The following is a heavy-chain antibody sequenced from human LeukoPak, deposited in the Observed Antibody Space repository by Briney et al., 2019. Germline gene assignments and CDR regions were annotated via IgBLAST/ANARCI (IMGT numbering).Heavy chain of an antibody. CDR2: IRYDGSNK. D-gene: IGHD2-15*01. V-gene: IGHV3-30*02. CDR3: TRNLGYCTGGGCYADY. Sequence: GGSLRLSCAASGFTFGSYGMHWVRHAPGRGLEWVALIRYDGSNKYYADSVKGRFTISRDNSKNTLYLQMNSLRAVDTAVYYCTRNLGYCTGGGCYADYWGQGTLVTVSS. CDR1: GFTFGSYG. J-gene: IGHJ4*02.